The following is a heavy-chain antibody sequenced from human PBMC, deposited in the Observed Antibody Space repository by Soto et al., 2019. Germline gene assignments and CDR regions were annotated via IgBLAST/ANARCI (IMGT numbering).Heavy chain of an antibody. CDR3: ARDRYDSSGYVIIDAFDI. CDR2: IYHSGST. J-gene: IGHJ3*02. D-gene: IGHD3-22*01. CDR1: GGSISSSSW. V-gene: IGHV4-4*02. Sequence: QVQLQESGPGLVKPSGTLSLTCAVSGGSISSSSWWSWVRQPPGKGLEWIGEIYHSGSTNYNPSLKSRVTISVDKSKNQFSLKLSSVTAADTAVYYCARDRYDSSGYVIIDAFDIWGQGTMVTVSS.